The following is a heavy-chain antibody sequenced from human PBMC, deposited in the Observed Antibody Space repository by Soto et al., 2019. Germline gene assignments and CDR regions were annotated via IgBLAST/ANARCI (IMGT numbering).Heavy chain of an antibody. Sequence: GASVKVSCKASGYTFTSYYMHWVRQAPGQGLEWMGIINPSGGSTSYAQKFQGRVTMTRDTSTSTVYMELSSLRSEDTAVYYCARDRRIGDTIPWFDPWGQGTLVTVS. CDR1: GYTFTSYY. D-gene: IGHD3-3*01. CDR2: INPSGGST. J-gene: IGHJ5*02. CDR3: ARDRRIGDTIPWFDP. V-gene: IGHV1-46*01.